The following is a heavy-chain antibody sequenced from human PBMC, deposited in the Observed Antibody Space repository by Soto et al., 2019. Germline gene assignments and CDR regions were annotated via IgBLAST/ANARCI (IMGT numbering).Heavy chain of an antibody. V-gene: IGHV4-4*02. Sequence: SETLSLTCAVSGGSISSSNWWSWVRQPPGKGLEWIGEIYHSGSTNYNPSLKSRVTISVDKSKNQFSLKLSSVTAADTAVYYCARVAIAALPHYYYYGMDVWGQGTTVTVSS. D-gene: IGHD6-6*01. CDR2: IYHSGST. CDR1: GGSISSSNW. CDR3: ARVAIAALPHYYYYGMDV. J-gene: IGHJ6*02.